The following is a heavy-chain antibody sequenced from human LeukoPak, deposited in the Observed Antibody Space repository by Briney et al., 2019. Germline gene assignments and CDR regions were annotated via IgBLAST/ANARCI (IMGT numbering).Heavy chain of an antibody. CDR2: IYSGGST. V-gene: IGHV3-53*01. J-gene: IGHJ4*02. Sequence: PGGSLRLSCAASGIPFTTSDMHWVRQAPGKGLEWVSVIYSGGSTYYADSVKGRFTISRDNSKNTLYLQMNSLRAEDTAVYYCARDPIVGAAHVDYWGQGTLVTVSS. CDR3: ARDPIVGAAHVDY. CDR1: GIPFTTSD. D-gene: IGHD1-26*01.